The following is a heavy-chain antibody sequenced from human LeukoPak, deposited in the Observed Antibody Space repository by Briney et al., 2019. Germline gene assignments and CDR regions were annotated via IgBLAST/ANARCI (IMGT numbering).Heavy chain of an antibody. CDR1: GFTFSSFW. CDR3: ARGFELDY. CDR2: IKQEGSEK. V-gene: IGHV3-7*01. Sequence: GGSLRLSCAASGFTFSSFWMSWVRQAPGKGLEWVANIKQEGSEKYYMGSVKGRFTISRDDARNSLYLQMNSLRAEDTAVYFCARGFELDYWGQGTLVTVSS. J-gene: IGHJ4*02.